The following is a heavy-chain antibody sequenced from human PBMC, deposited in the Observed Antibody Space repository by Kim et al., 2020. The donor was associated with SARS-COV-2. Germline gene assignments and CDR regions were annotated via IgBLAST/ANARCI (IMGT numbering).Heavy chain of an antibody. CDR3: ARRGGYCSGGSCYPSPDAPDAFDI. J-gene: IGHJ3*02. Sequence: SETLSLTCTVSGGSISSSSYYWGWIRQPPGKGLEWIGSIYYSGSTYYNPSLKSRVTISVDTSKNQFSLKLSSVTAADTAVYYCARRGGYCSGGSCYPSPDAPDAFDIWGQGTMVTVSS. V-gene: IGHV4-39*01. CDR2: IYYSGST. D-gene: IGHD2-15*01. CDR1: GGSISSSSYY.